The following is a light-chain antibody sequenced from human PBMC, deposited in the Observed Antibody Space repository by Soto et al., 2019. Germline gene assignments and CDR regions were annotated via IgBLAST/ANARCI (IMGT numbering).Light chain of an antibody. CDR1: RSISTW. Sequence: DIQMTQSPSTLSASVGDRVTITCRASRSISTWLAWYQQKPGKAPKLLIYDASNLESGVPSRFSGSGSGTEFTLTISSLQTDDFATYYCQQYSIYWITFGQGTRLEIK. J-gene: IGKJ5*01. CDR2: DAS. CDR3: QQYSIYWIT. V-gene: IGKV1-5*01.